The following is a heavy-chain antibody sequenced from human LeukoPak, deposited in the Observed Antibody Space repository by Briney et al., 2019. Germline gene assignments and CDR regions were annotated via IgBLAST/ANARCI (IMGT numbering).Heavy chain of an antibody. J-gene: IGHJ3*02. Sequence: PSETLSLTCGAYGGSFSGYCWSWIRQPPGKGLEWIGEISHSGTTNYNPSLKGRVTISVDTSKNQFSLQLTSVTAADTAVYYCARHRLRYSAHDAFDIWGQGTMVTVSS. CDR1: GGSFSGYC. D-gene: IGHD3-9*01. V-gene: IGHV4-34*01. CDR2: ISHSGTT. CDR3: ARHRLRYSAHDAFDI.